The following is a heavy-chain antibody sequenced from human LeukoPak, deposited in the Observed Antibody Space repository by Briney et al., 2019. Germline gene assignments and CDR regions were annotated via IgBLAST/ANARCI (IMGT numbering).Heavy chain of an antibody. D-gene: IGHD6-19*01. CDR3: ARASSGWPRDASDP. J-gene: IGHJ3*01. CDR2: INTNTGNP. CDR1: GYIFTQFA. Sequence: ASVKVSCKASGYIFTQFALNWVRQAPGQGLEWMGWINTNTGNPTYAQGFTGRCVFSLDTSVSTAYLKISSLKAEDTAVYYCARASSGWPRDASDPWGQGTMVTVSS. V-gene: IGHV7-4-1*02.